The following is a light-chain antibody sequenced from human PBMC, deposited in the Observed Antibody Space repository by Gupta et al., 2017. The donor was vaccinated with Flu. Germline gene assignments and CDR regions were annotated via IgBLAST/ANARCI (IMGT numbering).Light chain of an antibody. V-gene: IGLV1-44*01. J-gene: IGLJ3*02. Sequence: SVLTHPPSASGTPGQRATIPSSGRSSNIGLNSVSWYQHVPGTAPKLLSFSNYQRPSGVPDRFSGSKSGNSASLAISGLQSEDEADYFCAAWDANLNGMFGGGTRLTVL. CDR1: SSNIGLNS. CDR2: SNY. CDR3: AAWDANLNGM.